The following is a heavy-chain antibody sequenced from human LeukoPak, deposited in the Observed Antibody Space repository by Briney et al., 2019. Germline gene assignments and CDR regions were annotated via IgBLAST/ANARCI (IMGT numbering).Heavy chain of an antibody. CDR1: GFIFSSYE. Sequence: GGSLTLSCAASGFIFSSYETNWPRHATGKGQEWVTYISSSGSTIYYADSVKGRFTISRDNAKHSLYLQMNRLRAEDTAVYYCARDRYYDSSGYYPDAFDIWGQGTMVTVSS. CDR3: ARDRYYDSSGYYPDAFDI. J-gene: IGHJ3*02. V-gene: IGHV3-48*03. D-gene: IGHD3-22*01. CDR2: ISSSGSTI.